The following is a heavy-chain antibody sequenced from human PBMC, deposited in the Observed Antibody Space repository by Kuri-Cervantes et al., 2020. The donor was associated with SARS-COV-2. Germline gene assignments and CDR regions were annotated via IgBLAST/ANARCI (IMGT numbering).Heavy chain of an antibody. D-gene: IGHD3-22*01. Sequence: ASVKVSCKASGYTFTSYGISWVRQAPGQELEWMGWISAYNGNTNYAQKLQGRVTMTTDTSTSTAYMELRSLRSDDTAVYYCARLYYYDSSGYYYYYGMDVWGQGTTVTVSS. J-gene: IGHJ6*02. CDR1: GYTFTSYG. V-gene: IGHV1-18*01. CDR3: ARLYYYDSSGYYYYYGMDV. CDR2: ISAYNGNT.